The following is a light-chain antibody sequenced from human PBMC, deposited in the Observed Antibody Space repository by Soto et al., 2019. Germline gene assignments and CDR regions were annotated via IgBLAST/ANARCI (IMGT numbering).Light chain of an antibody. J-gene: IGKJ3*01. CDR2: AAS. Sequence: DIQMTQSPSSLSASVGDRVTITCRASQSISSYLNWYQQKPGKAPKLLIYAASSLQSGVPSRFSGRGSGTDFPLTISSLQPEDVAAYYCQQSYSTLTFGPGTKVDIK. V-gene: IGKV1-39*01. CDR1: QSISSY. CDR3: QQSYSTLT.